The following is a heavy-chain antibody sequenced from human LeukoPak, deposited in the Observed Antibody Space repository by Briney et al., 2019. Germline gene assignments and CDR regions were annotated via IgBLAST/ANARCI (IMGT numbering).Heavy chain of an antibody. CDR1: GFTFNDYY. J-gene: IGHJ5*02. Sequence: GGSLRLSCAASGFTFNDYYMSWIRQAPGKGLEWLSYINIGGTNTHYADSVKGRFTISRDNAEKSLYLEMNNLRAEDTAVYCCATDGAGFDTWGQGVLVTVSS. V-gene: IGHV3-11*01. CDR3: ATDGAGFDT. CDR2: INIGGTNT.